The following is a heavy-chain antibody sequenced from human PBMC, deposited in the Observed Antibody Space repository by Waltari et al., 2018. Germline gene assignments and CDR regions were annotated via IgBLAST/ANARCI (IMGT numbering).Heavy chain of an antibody. CDR3: ARYPLRSSAEYFQH. CDR2: ISTSGSP. D-gene: IGHD6-6*01. V-gene: IGHV4-61*09. Sequence: QVQLQESGPGLVKPSQTLSLTCTVSGGSISSGSYYWSWIRQPAGKGLEWIGYISTSGSPNYNPSLTSPVTISVDTSKNQFSLKLSSVTASDTAVYYCARYPLRSSAEYFQHWGQGTLVTVSS. CDR1: GGSISSGSYY. J-gene: IGHJ1*01.